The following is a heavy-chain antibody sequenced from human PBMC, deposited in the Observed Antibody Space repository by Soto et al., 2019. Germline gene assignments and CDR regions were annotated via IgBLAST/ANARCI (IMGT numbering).Heavy chain of an antibody. J-gene: IGHJ5*02. Sequence: SETLSLTCTVSGGSISSYYWSWIRQPPGKGLEWIGYIYYSGSTNYNPSLKSRVTISVDTSKNQFSLKLSSVTAADTAVYYCARTVYGDYAVVFDPWGQGTLVTVSS. D-gene: IGHD4-17*01. CDR1: GGSISSYY. V-gene: IGHV4-59*01. CDR2: IYYSGST. CDR3: ARTVYGDYAVVFDP.